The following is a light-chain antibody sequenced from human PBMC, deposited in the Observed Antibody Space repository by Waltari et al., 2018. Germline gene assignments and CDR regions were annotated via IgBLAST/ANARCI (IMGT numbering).Light chain of an antibody. CDR2: KNN. CDR3: AAWDDSLSGLV. J-gene: IGLJ3*02. V-gene: IGLV1-47*01. Sequence: QSVQTQPPSASGTTGQKVTISCIGRIHNSGSNYVYWYQQLPGTAPKLLIFKNNQRPSGVPDRFSDSKSGTSASLAINGLRSEDEADYYCAAWDDSLSGLVLGGGTKVTVL. CDR1: IHNSGSNY.